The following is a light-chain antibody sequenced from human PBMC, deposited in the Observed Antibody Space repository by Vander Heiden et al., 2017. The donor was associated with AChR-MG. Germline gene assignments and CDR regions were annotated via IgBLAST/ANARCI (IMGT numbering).Light chain of an antibody. Sequence: DIQMTQSPSSLSASVGDRVTITCQSSQDIGSYLGWYQMKPGKAPKLLIYDASILETGVPSRFSGSGSGTDFTFTISSLQSEDIATYFCQQDDYLPLTFGGGTKVEI. CDR1: QDIGSY. J-gene: IGKJ4*01. V-gene: IGKV1-33*01. CDR3: QQDDYLPLT. CDR2: DAS.